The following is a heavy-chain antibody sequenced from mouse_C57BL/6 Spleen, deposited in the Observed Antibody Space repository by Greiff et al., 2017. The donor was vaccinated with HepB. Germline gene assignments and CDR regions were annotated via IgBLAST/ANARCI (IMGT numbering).Heavy chain of an antibody. CDR1: GFTFSDYG. D-gene: IGHD1-1*01. CDR3: ARGRVYAMDY. V-gene: IGHV5-17*01. CDR2: ISSGSSTF. J-gene: IGHJ4*01. Sequence: EVMLVESGGGLVKPGGSLKLSCAASGFTFSDYGMHWVRQAPEKGLEWVAYISSGSSTFYYADTVKGRFTISRDNAKNTLFLQMTSLRSEDTAMYYCARGRVYAMDYWGQGTSVTVSS.